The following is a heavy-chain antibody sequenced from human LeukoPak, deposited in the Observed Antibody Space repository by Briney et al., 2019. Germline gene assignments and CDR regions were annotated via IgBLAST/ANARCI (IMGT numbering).Heavy chain of an antibody. Sequence: SGTLSLTCAVSGGSISSSNWWSWVRQPPGKGLEWIGEIYHSGSTNYNPSLKSRVSISVDTSKNQFSLKLSSVTAADTSVYFCARGDRLFDYWGQGTLVTVSS. CDR2: IYHSGST. CDR3: ARGDRLFDY. D-gene: IGHD2-21*02. J-gene: IGHJ4*01. V-gene: IGHV4-4*02. CDR1: GGSISSSNW.